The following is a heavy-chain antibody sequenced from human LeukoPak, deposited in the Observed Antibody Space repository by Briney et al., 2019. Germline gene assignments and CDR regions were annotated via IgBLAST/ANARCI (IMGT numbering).Heavy chain of an antibody. CDR2: IYYSGST. J-gene: IGHJ4*02. CDR1: GDPISTSSDY. Sequence: PSETLSLTCTLSGDPISTSSDYKWTWIRQPPRKGLEWIGYIYYSGSTNYNPSLQSRVTISVDTSNNQFSLKLTSVTAADTAVYYCAREYSAFDYWGQGTLVTVSS. CDR3: AREYSAFDY. V-gene: IGHV4-61*08. D-gene: IGHD5-12*01.